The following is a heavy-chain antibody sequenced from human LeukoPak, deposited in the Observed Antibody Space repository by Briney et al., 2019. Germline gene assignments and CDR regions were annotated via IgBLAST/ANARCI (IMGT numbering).Heavy chain of an antibody. CDR3: ARLRNYYDSSGYYWVFDY. CDR2: MYHSGST. CDR1: GDSISNSY. Sequence: SATLSLTCIVSGDSISNSYWSWIRQPPGRGLEYIGYMYHSGSTNYNPSLKSRVTILVDTSKKQFSLKLSSVTVADTAIYYCARLRNYYDSSGYYWVFDYWGQGILVTVSS. V-gene: IGHV4-59*01. D-gene: IGHD3-22*01. J-gene: IGHJ4*02.